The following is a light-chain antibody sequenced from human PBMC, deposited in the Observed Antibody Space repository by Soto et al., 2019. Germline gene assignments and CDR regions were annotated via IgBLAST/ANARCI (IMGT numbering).Light chain of an antibody. J-gene: IGKJ5*01. CDR3: QQYNTYST. V-gene: IGKV1-5*01. CDR1: QNIRNW. CDR2: DAS. Sequence: DIHMTQSPSTRSASLGASVTITFRASQNIRNWLAWYQQKPGKAPNPLIYDASSLKSGVPARFSGSGSGTEFTLTISSLQPGDFATYYCQQYNTYSTFGQGTRLEI.